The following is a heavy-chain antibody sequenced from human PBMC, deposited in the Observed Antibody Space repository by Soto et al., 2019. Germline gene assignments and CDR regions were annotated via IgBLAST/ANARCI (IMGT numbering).Heavy chain of an antibody. D-gene: IGHD6-13*01. CDR2: IIPIFDST. CDR1: GYTFSNFA. J-gene: IGHJ6*02. CDR3: AKGGKVAADYYGMDV. Sequence: SVKVSCKASGYTFSNFAISWVRQAPGQGLEWMGQIIPIFDSTNYAQEFQGRVTITADESTNTAYMELNSLRSEDTAIYYCAKGGKVAADYYGMDVWGQGTTVTVSS. V-gene: IGHV1-69*13.